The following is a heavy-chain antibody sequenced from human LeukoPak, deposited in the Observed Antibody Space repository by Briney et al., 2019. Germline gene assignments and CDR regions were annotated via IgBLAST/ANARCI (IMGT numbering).Heavy chain of an antibody. V-gene: IGHV3-21*01. J-gene: IGHJ4*02. D-gene: IGHD6-6*01. CDR3: ARDHLDPSFASYSSSSGTFDY. CDR2: ISSSGNYI. CDR1: GFTFSDYS. Sequence: GGSLRLSCEASGFTFSDYSMNWVRQAPGKGLEWVSSISSSGNYIYDADSVKGRFTVSRDNAKDSLYLQMNSLRAEDTAIYYCARDHLDPSFASYSSSSGTFDYWGQGTLVTVSS.